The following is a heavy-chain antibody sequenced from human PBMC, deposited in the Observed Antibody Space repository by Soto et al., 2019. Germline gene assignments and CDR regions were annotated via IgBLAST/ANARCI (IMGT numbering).Heavy chain of an antibody. CDR3: ARDSRNYYYYMDV. CDR1: GFTFSSYN. J-gene: IGHJ6*03. CDR2: ISLSSSTI. V-gene: IGHV3-48*01. Sequence: EVQLVESGGGLLQPGGSRRLSCAASGFTFSSYNMNWVRRAPGKGREWISDISLSSSTIFYADSVKGRFTISRDNAKNSLYLQMNSLRAEDTAVYYCARDSRNYYYYMDVWGKGTTVTVSS.